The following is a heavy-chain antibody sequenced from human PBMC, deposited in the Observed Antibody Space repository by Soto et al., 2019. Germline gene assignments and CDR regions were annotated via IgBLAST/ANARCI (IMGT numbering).Heavy chain of an antibody. CDR3: ARNQYCSGGSCYDWFDP. CDR2: ISAYNGNT. V-gene: IGHV1-18*01. J-gene: IGHJ5*02. Sequence: XSVKVSCKASGYTFTSYGISWVRQAPGQGLEWMGWISAYNGNTNYAQKLQGRVTMTTDTSTSTAYMELRSLRSDDTAVYYCARNQYCSGGSCYDWFDPWGQGTLVTVSS. D-gene: IGHD2-15*01. CDR1: GYTFTSYG.